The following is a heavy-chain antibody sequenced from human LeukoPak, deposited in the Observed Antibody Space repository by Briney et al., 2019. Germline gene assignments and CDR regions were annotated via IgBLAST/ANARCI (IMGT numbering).Heavy chain of an antibody. CDR1: GFTFSSYG. CDR2: ISDSSSYI. Sequence: GGSLRLPCAASGFTFSSYGMHWVRQAPGKGLEWVSSISDSSSYIYYADSAKGRFTISRDNAKNSLYLQMNSLRAEDTAVYYCARARGYPDYWGQGTLVTVSS. D-gene: IGHD5-18*01. V-gene: IGHV3-21*01. CDR3: ARARGYPDY. J-gene: IGHJ4*02.